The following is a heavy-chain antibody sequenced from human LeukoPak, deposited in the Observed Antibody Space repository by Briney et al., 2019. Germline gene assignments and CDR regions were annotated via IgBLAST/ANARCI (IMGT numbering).Heavy chain of an antibody. V-gene: IGHV3-30*02. Sequence: GGSLRLSCAASGFAFSSHGMHWVRQAPGKGLEWVTFIRFNGSTKYYIDSVKGRFTISRDNPRNTLYLQMNSLRPEDTAVYYCARADWGSVDYWGQGTLVTVSS. D-gene: IGHD7-27*01. CDR3: ARADWGSVDY. CDR1: GFAFSSHG. J-gene: IGHJ4*02. CDR2: IRFNGSTK.